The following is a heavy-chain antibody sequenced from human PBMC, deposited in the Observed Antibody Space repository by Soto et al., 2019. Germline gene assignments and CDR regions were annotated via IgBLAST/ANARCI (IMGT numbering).Heavy chain of an antibody. CDR2: IVSIFGA. D-gene: IGHD3-22*01. V-gene: IGHV1-69*12. Sequence: QVQLVQSGAEVKKPGSSVKVSCKSSGGTFSNYGFSWVRQAPGQGLECMGVIVSIFGAEHPQKFQGRVTITADESTNTVVMELRGLRSEDTAVYYCARGGSDYEGSGYYQGHVWGQGTTVTVSS. CDR3: ARGGSDYEGSGYYQGHV. J-gene: IGHJ6*02. CDR1: GGTFSNYG.